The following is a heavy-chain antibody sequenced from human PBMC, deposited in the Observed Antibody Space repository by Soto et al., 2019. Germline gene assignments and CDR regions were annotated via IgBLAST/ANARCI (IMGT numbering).Heavy chain of an antibody. CDR1: GASMSTYY. CDR2: IYSSGST. CDR3: ARVAVVGSGSLDY. J-gene: IGHJ4*02. V-gene: IGHV4-59*01. Sequence: PSETLSLTCTASGASMSTYYWNWFRQPPGKGLEWIGYIYSSGSTNYNPSLKSRVTISIDTSKKQFSLNLTSVTAADTAVYYCARVAVVGSGSLDYWGQGTLVTVSS. D-gene: IGHD3-10*01.